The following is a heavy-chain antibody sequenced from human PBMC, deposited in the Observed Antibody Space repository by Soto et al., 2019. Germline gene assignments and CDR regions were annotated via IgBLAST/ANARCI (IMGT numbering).Heavy chain of an antibody. Sequence: SETLSLTCTVSGGSISSGDYYWSWIRQPPGKGLEWIGYIYYSGSTYYNPSLKSRVTISVDTSKNQFSLKLSPVTAADTAVYYCARVASQNYDFWSGYEDYWGQGTLVTVSS. V-gene: IGHV4-30-4*01. D-gene: IGHD3-3*01. CDR1: GGSISSGDYY. CDR2: IYYSGST. CDR3: ARVASQNYDFWSGYEDY. J-gene: IGHJ4*02.